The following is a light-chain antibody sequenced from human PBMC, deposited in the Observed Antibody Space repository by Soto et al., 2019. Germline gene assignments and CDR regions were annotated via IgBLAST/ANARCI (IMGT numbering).Light chain of an antibody. CDR1: QSLENY. Sequence: EIVLTQSPATLSLSPGERATLSCRASQSLENYLAWYQHKPGQAPRLLIYDSSTRATDIPARFSGSGSGTDFTLTISSLEPEDFAVYYCQQRGHWPSFGGGTKVEIK. J-gene: IGKJ4*01. CDR2: DSS. CDR3: QQRGHWPS. V-gene: IGKV3-11*01.